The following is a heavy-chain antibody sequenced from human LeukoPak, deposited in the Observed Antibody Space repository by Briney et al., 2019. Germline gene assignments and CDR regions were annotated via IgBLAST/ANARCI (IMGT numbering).Heavy chain of an antibody. CDR3: AKDIAYCGGDCYSGYYGMDV. D-gene: IGHD2-21*02. CDR1: GFTFSSCG. CDR2: ISYDGSNK. Sequence: SLRLSCAASGFTFSSCGMHWVRQAPGKGLEWVAVISYDGSNKYYADSVKGRFTISRDNSKNTLYLQMNSLRAEDTAVYYCAKDIAYCGGDCYSGYYGMDVWGQGTTVTVSS. J-gene: IGHJ6*02. V-gene: IGHV3-30*18.